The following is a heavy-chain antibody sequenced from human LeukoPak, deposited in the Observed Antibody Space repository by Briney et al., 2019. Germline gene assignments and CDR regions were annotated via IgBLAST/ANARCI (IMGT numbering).Heavy chain of an antibody. CDR3: ARRGNGSFYYFDD. Sequence: PSETLSLTCFVSGDSITSRSFYWGWIRQPPGKNLEWIGNVYYNGRTSYNPSLKTRVTISVDTSRDHFSLKLTSVTAADTAVYYCARRGNGSFYYFDDWGQGALVTVSS. D-gene: IGHD1-26*01. J-gene: IGHJ4*02. CDR1: GDSITSRSFY. CDR2: VYYNGRT. V-gene: IGHV4-39*02.